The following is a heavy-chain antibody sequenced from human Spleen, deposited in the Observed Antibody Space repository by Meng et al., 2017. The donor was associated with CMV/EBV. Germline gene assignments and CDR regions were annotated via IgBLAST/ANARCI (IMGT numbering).Heavy chain of an antibody. CDR2: IKQDGSEK. Sequence: GESLKISCAASGFTFSSYWMSWVRQAPGKGLEWVANIKQDGSEKYYVDSVKGRFTISRDSAKNSLYLQMNSLRAEDTAVYYCARETIVDYNTYLGWFDPWGQGTLVTVSS. CDR3: ARETIVDYNTYLGWFDP. D-gene: IGHD4-11*01. CDR1: GFTFSSYW. V-gene: IGHV3-7*01. J-gene: IGHJ5*02.